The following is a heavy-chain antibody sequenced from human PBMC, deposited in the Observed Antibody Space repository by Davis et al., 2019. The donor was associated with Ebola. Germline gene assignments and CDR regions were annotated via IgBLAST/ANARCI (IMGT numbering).Heavy chain of an antibody. CDR1: GFTFRNYA. Sequence: PGGSLRLSCAAPGFTFRNYAMHWVRQAPGKGLEWVAVVSHSEREKFYADSVKGRFTIPRDNSENTLYLQMNSLRPDDTAIYFCARALHDEVLDYWGQGTPVTVSS. CDR3: ARALHDEVLDY. V-gene: IGHV3-30*04. D-gene: IGHD1-1*01. CDR2: VSHSEREK. J-gene: IGHJ4*02.